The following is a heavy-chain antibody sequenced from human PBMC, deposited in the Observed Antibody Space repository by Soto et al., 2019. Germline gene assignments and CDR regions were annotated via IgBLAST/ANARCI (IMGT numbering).Heavy chain of an antibody. CDR3: ARVKYGSGSYYLTVFYYYGMDV. V-gene: IGHV1-69*13. D-gene: IGHD3-10*01. J-gene: IGHJ6*02. CDR2: IIPIFGTA. CDR1: GGTFSSYA. Sequence: SVKVSCKASGGTFSSYAISWVRQAPGQGLEWMGGIIPIFGTANYAQKFQGRVTITADESTSTACMELSSLRSEDTAVYYCARVKYGSGSYYLTVFYYYGMDVWGQGTTVTVSS.